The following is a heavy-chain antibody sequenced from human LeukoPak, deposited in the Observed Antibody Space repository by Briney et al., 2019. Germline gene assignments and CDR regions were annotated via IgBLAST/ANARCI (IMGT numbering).Heavy chain of an antibody. Sequence: GRSLRLSCAASGFTFSSYWMHWVRQAPGKGLVWVSRINSDGSSTNYANSVKGRFTISRDNAKNTLYLQMNSLRAEDTAVYYCASLGDYSNAHWFDPWGREPWSPSPQ. D-gene: IGHD4-11*01. CDR2: INSDGSST. V-gene: IGHV3-74*01. J-gene: IGHJ5*02. CDR3: ASLGDYSNAHWFDP. CDR1: GFTFSSYW.